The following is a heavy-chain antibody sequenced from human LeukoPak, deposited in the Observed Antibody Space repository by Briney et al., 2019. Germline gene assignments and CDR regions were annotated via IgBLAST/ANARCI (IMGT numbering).Heavy chain of an antibody. V-gene: IGHV4-39*01. J-gene: IGHJ3*02. CDR2: ICYSGST. CDR1: GGSISSSSYY. CDR3: ARHRMYYYDSSGRGVADAFDI. Sequence: PSETLSLTCTVSGGSISSSSYYWGRIRPPPGKGLEWIGSICYSGSTYYNPSLKSRVTISVDTSKNQFSLKLSSVTAADTAVYYCARHRMYYYDSSGRGVADAFDIWGQGTMVTVSS. D-gene: IGHD3-22*01.